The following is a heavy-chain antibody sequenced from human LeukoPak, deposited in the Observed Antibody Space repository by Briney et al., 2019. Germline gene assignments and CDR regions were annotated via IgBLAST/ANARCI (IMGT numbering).Heavy chain of an antibody. CDR2: ITGSGGSGGST. CDR1: GFTFSSYV. CDR3: AKDRGAGTYIRRGDRSDVWDY. D-gene: IGHD6-13*01. Sequence: PGGSLRLSCAASGFTFSSYVMTWVRQGPGKGLEWVSGITGSGGSGGSTNYADSVKGRFTISRDNSKNTLYLQMNSLRAEDTAIYYCAKDRGAGTYIRRGDRSDVWDYWGQGTLVTVSS. J-gene: IGHJ4*02. V-gene: IGHV3-23*01.